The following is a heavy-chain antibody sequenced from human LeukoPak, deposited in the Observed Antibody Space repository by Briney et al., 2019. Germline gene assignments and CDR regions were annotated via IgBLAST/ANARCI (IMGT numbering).Heavy chain of an antibody. CDR3: ARGGSYVHY. V-gene: IGHV3-48*03. Sequence: TGGSLRLSCAASGFTFNSYEMNWVRQAPGKGLEWVSYINSGGSAIYYAGSVKGRFTISRDNAKNSLYLQMNSLRADDTAVYYCARGGSYVHYWGQGTLVTVSS. CDR1: GFTFNSYE. CDR2: INSGGSAI. J-gene: IGHJ4*02. D-gene: IGHD1-26*01.